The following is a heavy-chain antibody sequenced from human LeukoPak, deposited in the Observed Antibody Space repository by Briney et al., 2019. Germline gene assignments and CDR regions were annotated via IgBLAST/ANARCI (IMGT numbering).Heavy chain of an antibody. Sequence: ASVKVSRKASGYTFTGYYMHWVRQAPGQGLEWMGWINPNSGGTNYAQKFQGRVTMTRDTSISTAYMELSRLRSDDTALYYCARDHSNDFWSGSGPLYYMDVWGKGTTVTVSS. CDR2: INPNSGGT. D-gene: IGHD3-3*01. J-gene: IGHJ6*03. CDR3: ARDHSNDFWSGSGPLYYMDV. CDR1: GYTFTGYY. V-gene: IGHV1-2*02.